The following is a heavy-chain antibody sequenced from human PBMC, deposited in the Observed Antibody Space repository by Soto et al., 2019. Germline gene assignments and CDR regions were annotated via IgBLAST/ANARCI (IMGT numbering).Heavy chain of an antibody. Sequence: EVQLVESGGGLVQPGGSLRLSCAASGFTFSSYWMSWVRQAPGKGLEWVANIKQDGSEKYYVDSVKGRFTISRDNAKNSLYLQMNSLRAEDTAVYYCARDLRYYYDSSGYYYDAFDIWGQGTMVTVSS. D-gene: IGHD3-22*01. CDR2: IKQDGSEK. CDR1: GFTFSSYW. V-gene: IGHV3-7*03. J-gene: IGHJ3*02. CDR3: ARDLRYYYDSSGYYYDAFDI.